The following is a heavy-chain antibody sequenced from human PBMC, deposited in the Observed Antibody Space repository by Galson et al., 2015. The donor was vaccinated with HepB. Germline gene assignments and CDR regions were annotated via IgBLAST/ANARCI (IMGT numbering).Heavy chain of an antibody. J-gene: IGHJ6*02. CDR1: GFTFSSYS. D-gene: IGHD5-18*01. CDR2: ISSSSSTI. Sequence: SLRLSCAASGFTFSSYSMNWVRQAPGKGLEWVSYISSSSSTIYYADSVKGRFTISRDNAKNSLYLQMNSLRDEDTAVYYCARDLWEDTAMVIPYYYYGMDVWGQGTTVTVSS. CDR3: ARDLWEDTAMVIPYYYYGMDV. V-gene: IGHV3-48*02.